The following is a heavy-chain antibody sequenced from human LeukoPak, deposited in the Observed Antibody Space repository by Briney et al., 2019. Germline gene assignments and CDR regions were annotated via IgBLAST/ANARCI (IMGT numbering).Heavy chain of an antibody. CDR3: AKDRSTYNVLTGYQDY. V-gene: IGHV3-30*18. CDR1: GFTFSRYG. CDR2: ISYDGGNK. J-gene: IGHJ4*02. D-gene: IGHD3-9*01. Sequence: GGSLRLSCAVSGFTFSRYGMHWVRQAPGKGPEWVALISYDGGNKDYVDSVKGRFTVSRDNSRNTLYLQLNSLRPEDTAVYYCAKDRSTYNVLTGYQDYWGQGTLVTVSS.